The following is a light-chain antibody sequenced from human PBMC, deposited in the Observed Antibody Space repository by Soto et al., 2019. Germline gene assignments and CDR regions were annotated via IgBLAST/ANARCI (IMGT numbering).Light chain of an antibody. CDR2: AAS. CDR1: QGISNY. CDR3: QKYNSAPWT. Sequence: DIQMSQSPSTLSASVGDRVTVTCRASQGISNYLAWYQQKPGKVPKLLIYAASTLQSGVPSRFSGSGSGTDFTLTISSLQPEDVATYYCQKYNSAPWTFGQGTKVDIK. V-gene: IGKV1-27*01. J-gene: IGKJ1*01.